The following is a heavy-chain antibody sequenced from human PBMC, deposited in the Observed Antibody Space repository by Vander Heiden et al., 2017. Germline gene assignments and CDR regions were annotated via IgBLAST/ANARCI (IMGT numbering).Heavy chain of an antibody. D-gene: IGHD5-12*01. Sequence: QVQLVQSGAEVKKPGASVKVSCKASGGPFSSYAISWVRQAPGQGLEWMGGIIPIFGTANYAQKFQGRVTITADESTSTAYMELSSLRSEDTAVYYCARVLKGPTNYYYGMDVWGQGTTVTVSS. CDR1: GGPFSSYA. V-gene: IGHV1-69*01. CDR2: IIPIFGTA. J-gene: IGHJ6*02. CDR3: ARVLKGPTNYYYGMDV.